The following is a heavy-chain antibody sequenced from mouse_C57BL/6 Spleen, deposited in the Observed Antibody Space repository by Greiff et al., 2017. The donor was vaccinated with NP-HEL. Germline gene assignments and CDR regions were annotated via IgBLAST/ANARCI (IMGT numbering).Heavy chain of an antibody. CDR3: ARSRGYYAMDY. D-gene: IGHD3-1*01. J-gene: IGHJ4*01. Sequence: EVMLVEPGGGLVKPGGSLKLSCAASGFTFSDYGMHWVRQAPEQGLEWVAYISSGSSTIYYEDTVKGRFTLTGDKAYNTPFLQMTSLRSEDTAVYYCARSRGYYAMDYWGQGTSVTVSS. V-gene: IGHV5-17*01. CDR2: ISSGSSTI. CDR1: GFTFSDYG.